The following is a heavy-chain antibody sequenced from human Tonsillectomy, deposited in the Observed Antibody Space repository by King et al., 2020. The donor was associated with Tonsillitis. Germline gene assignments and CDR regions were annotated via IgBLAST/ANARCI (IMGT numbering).Heavy chain of an antibody. D-gene: IGHD3-10*01. CDR2: ISPNSGGT. J-gene: IGHJ3*02. V-gene: IGHV1-2*02. CDR1: GYTFTGYH. CDR3: AKIGTAYGAFDI. Sequence: QLVQSGAEVKKPGASVKVSCKASGYTFTGYHMHWVRQARGQGLEWMGWISPNSGGTNYAQMFQGRVTMTRDTSITTAYMELSGLRSDDTAVYYCAKIGTAYGAFDIWGQGTMVTVAS.